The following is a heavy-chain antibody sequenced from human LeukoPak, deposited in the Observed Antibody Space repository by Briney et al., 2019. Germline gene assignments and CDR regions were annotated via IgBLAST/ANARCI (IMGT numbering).Heavy chain of an antibody. Sequence: PGGSLRLSCAASGFTSSSYGMHWVRQAPGKGLEWVAFIRYDGSNKYYADSVKGRFTISRDNSKNTLYLQMNSLRAGDTAVYYCARAAYSSTWYSRYFDLWGRGTLVTVSS. V-gene: IGHV3-30*02. CDR3: ARAAYSSTWYSRYFDL. CDR1: GFTSSSYG. J-gene: IGHJ2*01. D-gene: IGHD6-13*01. CDR2: IRYDGSNK.